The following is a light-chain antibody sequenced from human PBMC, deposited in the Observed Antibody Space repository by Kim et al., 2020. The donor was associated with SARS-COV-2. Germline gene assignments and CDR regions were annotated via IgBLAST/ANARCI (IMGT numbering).Light chain of an antibody. CDR3: NSRDSSGNPI. CDR1: SLRSYY. Sequence: SSELTQDPAVSVALGQTVRITCQGDSLRSYYASWYQQKPGQAPELVIYGNNNRPSGIPDRVTGSSSGNTASLTITGAQTEDEADYYCNSRDSSGNPIFGT. CDR2: GNN. J-gene: IGLJ1*01. V-gene: IGLV3-19*01.